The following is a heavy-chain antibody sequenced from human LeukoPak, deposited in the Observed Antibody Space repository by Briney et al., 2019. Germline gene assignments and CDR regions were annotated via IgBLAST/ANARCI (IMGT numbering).Heavy chain of an antibody. CDR2: IYPGDSDT. Sequence: EESLKISCKGSGYSFTSYWIGWVRQMPGKGLEWMGIIYPGDSDTRYSPSFQGQVTISADKSISTAYLQWSSLKASDTAMYYCARILDGGNDLNYFDYWGQGTLVTVSS. V-gene: IGHV5-51*01. D-gene: IGHD4-23*01. CDR3: ARILDGGNDLNYFDY. J-gene: IGHJ4*02. CDR1: GYSFTSYW.